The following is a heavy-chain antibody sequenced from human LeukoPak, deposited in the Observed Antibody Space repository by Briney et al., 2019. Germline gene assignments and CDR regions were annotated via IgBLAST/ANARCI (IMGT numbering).Heavy chain of an antibody. Sequence: KPSETLSLTCAVYGGSFSGYYWSWIRQPPGKGLEWIGEINHSGSTNYNPSLKSRVTTSVDTSKNQFSLKLSSVTAADTAVYYCARALLRRYNYWGQGTLVTVSS. CDR3: ARALLRRYNY. D-gene: IGHD2-21*01. CDR2: INHSGST. V-gene: IGHV4-34*01. J-gene: IGHJ4*02. CDR1: GGSFSGYY.